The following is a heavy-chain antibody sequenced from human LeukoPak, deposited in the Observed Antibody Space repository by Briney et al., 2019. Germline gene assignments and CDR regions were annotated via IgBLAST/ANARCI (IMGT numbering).Heavy chain of an antibody. CDR3: AREDASSSDY. CDR1: GFTFWNYW. V-gene: IGHV3-74*01. CDR2: ISPDGTTT. D-gene: IGHD6-13*01. J-gene: IGHJ4*02. Sequence: GGSLRLSCAASGFTFWNYWMHWVRKAPGKGLEWVSRISPDGTTTAFADSVEGRFAISRDNAKNSLYLQMNSLRADDTAVYYCAREDASSSDYWGQGTLVTVSS.